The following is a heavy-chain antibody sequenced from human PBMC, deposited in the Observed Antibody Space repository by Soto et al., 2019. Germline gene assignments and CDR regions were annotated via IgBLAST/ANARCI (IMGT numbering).Heavy chain of an antibody. Sequence: SVKVSCKASGGAFSSYAISWVRQAPGQGLEWMGGIIPILGTANYAQKFQGRVTITADESTSTAYMELSSLRSEDTAVYYCASSQTDIVVVVAANYGMDVWGQGTTVTVSS. CDR2: IIPILGTA. J-gene: IGHJ6*02. CDR1: GGAFSSYA. D-gene: IGHD2-15*01. V-gene: IGHV1-69*13. CDR3: ASSQTDIVVVVAANYGMDV.